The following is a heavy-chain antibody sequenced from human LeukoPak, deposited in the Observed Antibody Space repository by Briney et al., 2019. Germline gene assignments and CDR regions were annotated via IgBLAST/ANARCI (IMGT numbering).Heavy chain of an antibody. J-gene: IGHJ6*02. Sequence: GGSLRLSCAASGFTFSSYAMSWVRQAPGKGLEWVSAISDSGGSTYYADSVKGRFTISRDNSKNTLYLQMNSLRAEVTAVYYCAKTVKPYYYYYSGMDVWGQGTTVTVSS. CDR3: AKTVKPYYYYYSGMDV. V-gene: IGHV3-23*01. CDR2: ISDSGGST. CDR1: GFTFSSYA. D-gene: IGHD4-17*01.